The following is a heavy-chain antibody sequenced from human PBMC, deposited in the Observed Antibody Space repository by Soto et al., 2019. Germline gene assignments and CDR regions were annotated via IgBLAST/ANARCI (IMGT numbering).Heavy chain of an antibody. CDR2: MQPDGVTK. CDR3: ARGLQGFAY. CDR1: GFSLTVYS. V-gene: IGHV3-30*09. J-gene: IGHJ4*02. Sequence: QVQLVESGGGVVQPGRSLRLSCRISGFSLTVYSMNWVRQAPGKGLEWVAVMQPDGVTKNYADSVQGRFVISGDNSKHTLYMEMDSLPPEDTAIYYCARGLQGFAYWGQGTLVTVSS.